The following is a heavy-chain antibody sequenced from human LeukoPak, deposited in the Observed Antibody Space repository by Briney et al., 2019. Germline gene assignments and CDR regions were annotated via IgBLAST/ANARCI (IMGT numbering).Heavy chain of an antibody. CDR3: ARQGREYSSSSYYYYYMDV. CDR2: IYHSGST. V-gene: IGHV4-38-2*02. Sequence: SETLSLTCTVSGYSISSDYYWGWIRQPPGRGLEWIGTIYHSGSTYYNPSLKSRVTISVDTSKNQFSLKLSSVTAADTAVYYCARQGREYSSSSYYYYYMDVWGKGTTVTISS. J-gene: IGHJ6*03. D-gene: IGHD6-13*01. CDR1: GYSISSDYY.